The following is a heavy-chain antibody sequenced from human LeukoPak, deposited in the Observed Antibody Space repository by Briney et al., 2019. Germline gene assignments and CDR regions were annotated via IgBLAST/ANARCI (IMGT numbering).Heavy chain of an antibody. J-gene: IGHJ4*02. CDR3: AANLYDFWSGYYGRFNY. Sequence: SVKVSCKASGGTFSSYTISWVRQAPGQGLEWMGRIIPILGIANYAQKFQGRVTITADKSTSTAYMELSSLRSEDTAVYYCAANLYDFWSGYYGRFNYWGQGTLVTVSS. D-gene: IGHD3-3*01. V-gene: IGHV1-69*02. CDR2: IIPILGIA. CDR1: GGTFSSYT.